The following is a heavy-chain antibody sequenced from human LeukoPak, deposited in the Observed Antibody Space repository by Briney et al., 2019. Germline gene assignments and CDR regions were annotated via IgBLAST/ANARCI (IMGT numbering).Heavy chain of an antibody. CDR3: ARLGYCSSASCYTYAY. CDR2: IIPIFGTA. V-gene: IGHV1-69*13. D-gene: IGHD2-2*02. Sequence: GVSVKVSCKASGGTFSSYAISWVRQAPGQGLEWMGGIIPIFGTANYAQKFQGRVTITADESTSTAYTELSSLRSEDTAVYYCARLGYCSSASCYTYAYWGQGTLVTVSS. J-gene: IGHJ4*02. CDR1: GGTFSSYA.